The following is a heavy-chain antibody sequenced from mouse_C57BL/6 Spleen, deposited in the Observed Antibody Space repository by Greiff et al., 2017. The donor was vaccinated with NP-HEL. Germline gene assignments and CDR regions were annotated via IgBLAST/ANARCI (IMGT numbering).Heavy chain of an antibody. CDR3: ERGKDITTGSWYFDY. Sequence: VQLQQPGTELVKPGASVKLSCKASGYTFTSYWMHWVKQRPGQGLEWIGNINPSNGGTNYIEKFKSKATLTVDKSSSTAYMQLSSLTSEDSAVYYCERGKDITTGSWYFDYWGQGTTLTVSS. CDR2: INPSNGGT. V-gene: IGHV1-53*01. D-gene: IGHD1-1*01. J-gene: IGHJ2*01. CDR1: GYTFTSYW.